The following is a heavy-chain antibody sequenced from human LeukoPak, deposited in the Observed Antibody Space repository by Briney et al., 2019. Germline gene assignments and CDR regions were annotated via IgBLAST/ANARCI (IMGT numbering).Heavy chain of an antibody. V-gene: IGHV3-9*01. CDR1: GFIFDDFA. Sequence: QPGRSLRLSCAASGFIFDDFAMHWVRQAPGKGLEWVSSISWDSGSRVYADSAKGRFTVSRDNAKNSLHLQMDSLTPDDTALYYCIKDLRLDLHLDTFEFWGQGTMVTVSS. CDR2: ISWDSGSR. J-gene: IGHJ3*01. CDR3: IKDLRLDLHLDTFEF. D-gene: IGHD1-1*01.